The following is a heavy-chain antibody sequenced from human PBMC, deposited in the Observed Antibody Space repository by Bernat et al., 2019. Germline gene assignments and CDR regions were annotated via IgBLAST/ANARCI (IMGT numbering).Heavy chain of an antibody. CDR3: ARGAIFDSNGLDAFDI. CDR1: GYTFTSYD. Sequence: QVQLVQSGAEVKKPGASVKVSCKASGYTFTSYDINWVRQATGQGLEWMEWMNPNRGNTGYAQWFQHTVTVTRNTSISTDYLELVSLRSEDTAVYYCARGAIFDSNGLDAFDIWGPATMVSASS. CDR2: MNPNRGNT. D-gene: IGHD3-22*01. V-gene: IGHV1-8*02. J-gene: IGHJ3*02.